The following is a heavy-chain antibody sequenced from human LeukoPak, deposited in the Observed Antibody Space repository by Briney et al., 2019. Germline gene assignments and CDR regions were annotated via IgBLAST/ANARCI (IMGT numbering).Heavy chain of an antibody. V-gene: IGHV3-23*01. CDR2: ISGSGGST. CDR3: AKLDRITMVRGVIAGY. J-gene: IGHJ4*02. CDR1: GFTFSSYA. Sequence: PGGSLRLSCAASGFTFSSYAMSWVRQAPGKGLEWVSAISGSGGSTYYADSVKGRFTISRDNSKNTLYLQMNSLRAEDTAVYYCAKLDRITMVRGVIAGYWGQGTLVTVSS. D-gene: IGHD3-10*01.